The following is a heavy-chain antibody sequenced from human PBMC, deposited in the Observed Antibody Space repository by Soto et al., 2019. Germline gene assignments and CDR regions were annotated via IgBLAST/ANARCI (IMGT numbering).Heavy chain of an antibody. CDR1: GFTFSYYP. J-gene: IGHJ6*02. CDR2: ISFDGSNK. CDR3: ARVPRDMVAILYIYPLDGRDPLSDVDV. V-gene: IGHV3-30*04. Sequence: QMQLVESGGGAVQPGRSLRLSCAASGFTFSYYPMNWVRQAPGKGLEWVAVISFDGSNKYYADSVKGRFTISRDNSKNTLYLQMNGLRGVDRAVYYCARVPRDMVAILYIYPLDGRDPLSDVDVWGQGTTVTVSS. D-gene: IGHD5-12*01.